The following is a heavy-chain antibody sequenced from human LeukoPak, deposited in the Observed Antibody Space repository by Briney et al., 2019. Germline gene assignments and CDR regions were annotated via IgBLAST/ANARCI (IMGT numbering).Heavy chain of an antibody. CDR1: GGTFSSYA. V-gene: IGHV1-69*13. CDR3: ARQTQGRSAFDI. CDR2: IIPIFGTA. Sequence: SVKVSCKASGGTFSSYAISWVRQAPGQGLEWMGGIIPIFGTANYAQKFQGRVAITADESTSTAYMELSSLRSEDTAVYYCARQTQGRSAFDIWGQGTMVTVSS. J-gene: IGHJ3*02.